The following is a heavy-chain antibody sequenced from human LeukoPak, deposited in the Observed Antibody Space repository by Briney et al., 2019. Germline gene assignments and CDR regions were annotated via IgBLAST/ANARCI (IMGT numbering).Heavy chain of an antibody. V-gene: IGHV1-2*02. Sequence: ASVKVSCKASGYTFTGYYMHWVRQDPGQGLEWMGWINPNSGGTNYAQKFQGRVTMTRDTSISAAYMELSRLRSDDTAVYYCARFLTAAAGPSFDYWGQGTLVTVSS. CDR1: GYTFTGYY. D-gene: IGHD6-13*01. CDR2: INPNSGGT. J-gene: IGHJ4*02. CDR3: ARFLTAAAGPSFDY.